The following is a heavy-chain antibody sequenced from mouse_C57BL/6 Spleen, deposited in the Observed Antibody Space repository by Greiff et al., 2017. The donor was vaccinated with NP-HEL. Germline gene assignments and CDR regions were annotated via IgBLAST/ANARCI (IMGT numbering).Heavy chain of an antibody. CDR3: ARSDSSGY. V-gene: IGHV1-82*01. CDR1: GYAFSSSW. Sequence: VQLQQSGPELVKPGASVKISCKASGYAFSSSWMNWVKQRPGKGLEWIGRIYPGDGDTNYNGKFKGKATLTADKSSSTAYMQLSSLTSEDSAVYFCARSDSSGYWGQGTTLTVSS. J-gene: IGHJ2*01. CDR2: IYPGDGDT. D-gene: IGHD3-2*02.